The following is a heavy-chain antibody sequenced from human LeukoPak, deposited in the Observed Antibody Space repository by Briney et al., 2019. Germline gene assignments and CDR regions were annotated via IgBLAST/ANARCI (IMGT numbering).Heavy chain of an antibody. CDR2: IYCSGST. CDR1: GGSISSGDYY. V-gene: IGHV4-30-4*08. D-gene: IGHD2-2*01. Sequence: SETLSLTCTVSGGSISSGDYYWSWIRQPPGKGLEWIGYIYCSGSTYYNPSLKSRVTISVDTSKNQFSLKLSSVTAADTAVYYCARDGGRYCSSTSCPGPSHWFDPWGQGTLVTVSS. J-gene: IGHJ5*02. CDR3: ARDGGRYCSSTSCPGPSHWFDP.